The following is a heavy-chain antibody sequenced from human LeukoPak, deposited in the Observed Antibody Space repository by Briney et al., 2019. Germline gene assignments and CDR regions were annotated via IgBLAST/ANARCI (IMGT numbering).Heavy chain of an antibody. CDR1: GYSLTELS. J-gene: IGHJ4*02. V-gene: IGHV1-24*01. Sequence: GASVKVSCKVSGYSLTELSMHWVRQAPGKGLEWMGGFDPEDGETINAQKFQGRVTMTEDTSTDTAYMELSSLRSEDTAVYYCATVFLPGIAVAGDYWGQGTLVTVSS. CDR3: ATVFLPGIAVAGDY. CDR2: FDPEDGET. D-gene: IGHD6-19*01.